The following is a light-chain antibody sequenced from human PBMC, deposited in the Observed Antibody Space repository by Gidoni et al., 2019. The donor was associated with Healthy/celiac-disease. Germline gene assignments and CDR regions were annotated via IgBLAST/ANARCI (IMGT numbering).Light chain of an antibody. Sequence: DIEMTPSPCSLSASVRDRVTITCRASQRISSYLNWYQQKPGKDPKLLIYSASSWQSGVPSRCSGSGSGTDFTLTISSLQPEDFATYYCQQSYSTPFGPGTKVDIK. J-gene: IGKJ3*01. V-gene: IGKV1-39*01. CDR3: QQSYSTP. CDR2: SAS. CDR1: QRISSY.